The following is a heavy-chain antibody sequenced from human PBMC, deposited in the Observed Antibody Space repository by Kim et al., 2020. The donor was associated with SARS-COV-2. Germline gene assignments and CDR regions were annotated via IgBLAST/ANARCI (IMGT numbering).Heavy chain of an antibody. D-gene: IGHD1-7*01. J-gene: IGHJ4*02. V-gene: IGHV1-69*01. CDR3: ARDSNRYGTGTFDY. Sequence: AQKFQGRVTITADESTSTAYMELSSLRSEDTAVYYCARDSNRYGTGTFDYWGQGTLVTVSS.